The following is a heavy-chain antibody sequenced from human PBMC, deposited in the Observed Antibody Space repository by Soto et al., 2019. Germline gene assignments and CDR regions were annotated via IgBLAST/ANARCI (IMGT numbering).Heavy chain of an antibody. CDR1: GYTFTSYD. Sequence: ASVKVSCKASGYTFTSYDINWVRQATGQGLEWMGWMNPNSGNTGYAQKFQGRVTMTRNTSISTAYMELSSLRSEDTAVYYCARGLLRSGWYLGSYWGQGTLVTVSS. CDR3: ARGLLRSGWYLGSY. D-gene: IGHD6-19*01. J-gene: IGHJ4*02. CDR2: MNPNSGNT. V-gene: IGHV1-8*01.